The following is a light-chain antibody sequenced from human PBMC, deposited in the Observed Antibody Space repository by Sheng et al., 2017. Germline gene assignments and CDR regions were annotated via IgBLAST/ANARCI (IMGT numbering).Light chain of an antibody. J-gene: IGKJ1*01. Sequence: EIVLTQSPGTLSLSPGERATLSCRASQSVTNRNLAWYQQTPGQAPRLLIYGASSRATAIPDRFSGGGSGTDFTLTISRLEPEDSAVYYCHQYGSSPTTFGQGTKVEIK. CDR1: QSVTNRN. CDR3: HQYGSSPTT. CDR2: GAS. V-gene: IGKV3-20*01.